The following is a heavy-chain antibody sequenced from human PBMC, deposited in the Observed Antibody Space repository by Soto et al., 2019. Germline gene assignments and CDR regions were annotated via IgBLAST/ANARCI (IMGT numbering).Heavy chain of an antibody. CDR2: IYYSGST. Sequence: SGTLSLTCTVSGGSISSGGYYWSWIRQHPGKGLEWIGYIYYSGSTYYNPSLKSRVTISVDTSKNQFSLKLSSVTAADTAVYYCARTGTTGHYYYYYGMDVWGQGTTVTVSS. D-gene: IGHD2-8*02. V-gene: IGHV4-31*03. CDR3: ARTGTTGHYYYYYGMDV. J-gene: IGHJ6*02. CDR1: GGSISSGGYY.